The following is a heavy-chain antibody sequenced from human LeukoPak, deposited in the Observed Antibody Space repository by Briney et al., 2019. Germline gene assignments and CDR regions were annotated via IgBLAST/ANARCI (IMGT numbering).Heavy chain of an antibody. V-gene: IGHV3-23*01. D-gene: IGHD4-17*01. CDR1: GFTFSSYA. CDR2: ISGSGGSI. Sequence: GGSLRLSCAASGFTFSSYAMSWVRQAPGKGLEWVSAISGSGGSIYYADSVKGRFTISRDNSKNTLYLQMNSLRAEDTAVYYCAKASTVTTRGDAFDIWGQGTMVTVSS. J-gene: IGHJ3*02. CDR3: AKASTVTTRGDAFDI.